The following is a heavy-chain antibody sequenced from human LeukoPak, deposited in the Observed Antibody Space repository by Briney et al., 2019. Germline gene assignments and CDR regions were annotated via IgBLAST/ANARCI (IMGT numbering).Heavy chain of an antibody. V-gene: IGHV3-23*01. Sequence: GGALSLSCAASGFTFSIYAMTWVRQAPGKGLQWVSAITGSGGSTYYAESVKGRFTMSRNNSKNTLYLRMNGLRAEDTAVYYCATLPRGPTGYVGYGGKDYWGQGTLVTVSS. D-gene: IGHD5-12*01. CDR2: ITGSGGST. CDR3: ATLPRGPTGYVGYGGKDY. J-gene: IGHJ4*02. CDR1: GFTFSIYA.